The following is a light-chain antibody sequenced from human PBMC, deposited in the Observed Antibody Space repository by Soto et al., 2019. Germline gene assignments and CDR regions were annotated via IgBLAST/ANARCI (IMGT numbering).Light chain of an antibody. J-gene: IGKJ5*01. Sequence: EVLMTQSPATLSVSPGARATLSCRASQSIKSNLDWYQKQNGKAPRLLIYGASTRATAVPERLSGSGYGTDLTITITSLKSDDFEVYLCQQYSDSTITFGQGTRLEIK. V-gene: IGKV3-15*01. CDR3: QQYSDSTIT. CDR1: QSIKSN. CDR2: GAS.